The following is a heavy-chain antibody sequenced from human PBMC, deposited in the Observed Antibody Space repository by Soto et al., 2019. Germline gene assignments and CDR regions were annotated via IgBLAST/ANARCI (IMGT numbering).Heavy chain of an antibody. V-gene: IGHV4-31*03. CDR1: GGPINTGGYY. Sequence: QVQLQESGPGLVKPSETLSLTCTVSGGPINTGGYYWSCVRQYPGKGLEWIGYISYSGTTFYNPSYKSRVTMSVDTSKIQFSLKRSSVIAADTAVSFGASRVRGGDYFAVFDFWGQGILVTVSS. CDR3: ASRVRGGDYFAVFDF. D-gene: IGHD2-21*02. CDR2: ISYSGTT. J-gene: IGHJ4*02.